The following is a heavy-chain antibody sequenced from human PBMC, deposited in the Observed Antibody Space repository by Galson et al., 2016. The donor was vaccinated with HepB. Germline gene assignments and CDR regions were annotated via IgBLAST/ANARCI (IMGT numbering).Heavy chain of an antibody. CDR1: GGSISSGSYY. Sequence: TLSLTCPVSGGSISSGSYYWGWIRQPAGKGLEWIGHIYTSGSTNYNPSLKTRVTISVDTSKNQFSLKLSSLTAADTAVYYCARATRGDYCTGTLCYLDYWGQGTLVTVSS. CDR2: IYTSGST. D-gene: IGHD2-8*02. V-gene: IGHV4-61*09. J-gene: IGHJ4*02. CDR3: ARATRGDYCTGTLCYLDY.